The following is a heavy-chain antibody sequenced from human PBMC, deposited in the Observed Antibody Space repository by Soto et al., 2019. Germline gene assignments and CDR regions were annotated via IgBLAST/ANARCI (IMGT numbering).Heavy chain of an antibody. CDR2: IYPGDSET. CDR3: ARQRIEAAFDAFDI. J-gene: IGHJ3*02. CDR1: GYSFITYW. D-gene: IGHD6-13*01. V-gene: IGHV5-51*01. Sequence: PGESLKISCKGSGYSFITYWIGWVRQMPGKGLEWMGIIYPGDSETRYSPSFQGQVTISADKSNTTAYLQWSGLRASDTSMYYCARQRIEAAFDAFDIWGQGTMVTVSS.